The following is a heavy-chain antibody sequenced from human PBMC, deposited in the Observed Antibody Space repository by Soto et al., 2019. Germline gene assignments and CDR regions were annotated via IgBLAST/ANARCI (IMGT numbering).Heavy chain of an antibody. D-gene: IGHD6-19*01. CDR3: AREGSSGWALRYFDF. CDR1: GFTFSQYA. Sequence: EVQLLESGGGLVQPGGSLRLSCAASGFTFSQYAMTWVRQAPGKGLEWVSGISVGGDTSYYADSVKDRFTISRDSSKNPLYLQMNSRRVEDTALYYCAREGSSGWALRYFDFCGQGNLVNVSS. V-gene: IGHV3-23*01. J-gene: IGHJ4*02. CDR2: ISVGGDTS.